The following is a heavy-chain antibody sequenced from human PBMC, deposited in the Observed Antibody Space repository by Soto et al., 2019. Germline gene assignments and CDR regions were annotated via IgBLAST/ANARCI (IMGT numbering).Heavy chain of an antibody. V-gene: IGHV4-34*01. CDR2: INHSGST. CDR3: ARGWGLGVFDY. Sequence: QVQLQQWGAGRLKPSETLSLTCAVYGGSFSGYYWNWIRQPPGRGLEWIGEINHSGSTNYNPSLKSRVTISVDTSKNQFSLKLSSVTAADTAVYYCARGWGLGVFDYWGQGTLVTVSS. CDR1: GGSFSGYY. J-gene: IGHJ4*02. D-gene: IGHD3-16*01.